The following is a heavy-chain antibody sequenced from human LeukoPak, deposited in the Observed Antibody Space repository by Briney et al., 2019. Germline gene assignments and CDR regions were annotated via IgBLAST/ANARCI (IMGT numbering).Heavy chain of an antibody. Sequence: PGGSLRLSCAASGFIFSSYNINWVRQAPGKGLEWVSYISSGGTTIYYADSVKGRFTISRDNARNSLYLQMNSLRAEDTSVYYCAREEMATTSFDYWGQGTLVTVSS. V-gene: IGHV3-48*01. D-gene: IGHD5-24*01. CDR3: AREEMATTSFDY. CDR2: ISSGGTTI. J-gene: IGHJ4*02. CDR1: GFIFSSYN.